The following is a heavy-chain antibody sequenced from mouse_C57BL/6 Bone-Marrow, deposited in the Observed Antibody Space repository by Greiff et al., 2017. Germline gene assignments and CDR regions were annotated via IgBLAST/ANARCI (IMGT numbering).Heavy chain of an antibody. D-gene: IGHD1-1*01. CDR3: ARVDYYCGRTYAMDY. CDR1: GYTFTSYW. Sequence: QVQLQQPGAELVMPGASVKLSCKASGYTFTSYWMHWVKQRPGQGLEWIGDIDPSNSYTNYNQKFKGKSTLTVDKSSSTAYMQLSSLTSEDSAGYYYARVDYYCGRTYAMDYWGQGTAVTVSS. CDR2: IDPSNSYT. V-gene: IGHV1-69*01. J-gene: IGHJ4*01.